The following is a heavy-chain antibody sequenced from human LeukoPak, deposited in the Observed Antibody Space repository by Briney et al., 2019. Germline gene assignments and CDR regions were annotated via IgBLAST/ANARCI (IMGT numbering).Heavy chain of an antibody. CDR2: INHSGST. D-gene: IGHD3-22*01. V-gene: IGHV4-34*01. CDR3: ARDPPTSSGTLYYMDV. CDR1: GGSFSGYY. Sequence: SETLSLTCAVYGGSFSGYYWSWIRQPPGKGLEWIGEINHSGSTNYNPSLKSRVTISVDTSKNQFSLKLSSVTAAGTAVYYCARDPPTSSGTLYYMDVWGKGTTVTVSS. J-gene: IGHJ6*03.